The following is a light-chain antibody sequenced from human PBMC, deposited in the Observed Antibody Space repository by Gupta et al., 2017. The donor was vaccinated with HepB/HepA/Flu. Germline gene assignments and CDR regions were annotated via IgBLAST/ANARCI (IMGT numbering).Light chain of an antibody. CDR2: RNN. CDR3: AAWDDSLSGWV. V-gene: IGLV1-47*01. CDR1: SSNIGSNY. Sequence: QSVLTRPPSASGTPGQRVTISCSGSSSNIGSNYIYWYQQFPGTAPKLLIYRNNQRPSGVPDRFSGSKSDASASLAISGLRSEDEAEYFCAAWDDSLSGWVFGGGTKLTVL. J-gene: IGLJ3*02.